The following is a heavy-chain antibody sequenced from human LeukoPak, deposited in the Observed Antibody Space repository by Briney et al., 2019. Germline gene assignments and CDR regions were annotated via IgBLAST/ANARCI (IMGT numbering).Heavy chain of an antibody. D-gene: IGHD6-6*01. CDR2: IYYSGST. Sequence: SETLSLTCTVSGGSISSSSYYWGWIRQPPGKGLEWIGSIYYSGSTYYNPSLKSRVTISVDTSKNQFSLKLSSVTAADTAVYYCATQSEYSSSHYYYYYMDVWGKGTTVTVSS. J-gene: IGHJ6*03. CDR3: ATQSEYSSSHYYYYYMDV. CDR1: GGSISSSSYY. V-gene: IGHV4-39*07.